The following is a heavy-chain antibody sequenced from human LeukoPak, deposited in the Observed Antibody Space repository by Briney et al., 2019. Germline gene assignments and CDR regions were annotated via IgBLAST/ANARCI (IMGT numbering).Heavy chain of an antibody. CDR2: ISYDGSNK. V-gene: IGHV3-30-3*01. D-gene: IGHD6-6*01. Sequence: GGSLRLSCAASGFTFSSYAMHWVRQAPGKGLEWVAVISYDGSNKYYADSVKGRFTISRDNSKNTLYLQMNSLRAEDTAVYYCARDSSSSFFDYWGQGTLVTVSS. J-gene: IGHJ4*02. CDR1: GFTFSSYA. CDR3: ARDSSSSFFDY.